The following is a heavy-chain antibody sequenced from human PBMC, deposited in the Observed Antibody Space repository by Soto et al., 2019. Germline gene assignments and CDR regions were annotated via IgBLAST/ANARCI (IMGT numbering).Heavy chain of an antibody. CDR3: ARENYSISWYYYYGMDV. V-gene: IGHV4-4*07. CDR2: IYTSGST. CDR1: GGSISSYY. Sequence: PSDTLSLTCTVSGGSISSYYWSWIRQPAGKGLEWIGRIYTSGSTNYNPSLKSRVTMSVDTSKNQFSLKLSSVTAADTAVYYCARENYSISWYYYYGMDVWGQGTTVTVSS. J-gene: IGHJ6*02. D-gene: IGHD6-13*01.